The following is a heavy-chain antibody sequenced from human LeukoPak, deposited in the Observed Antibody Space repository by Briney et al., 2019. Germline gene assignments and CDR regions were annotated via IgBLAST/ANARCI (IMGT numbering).Heavy chain of an antibody. J-gene: IGHJ6*03. CDR1: GFTFSSYE. CDR2: ISSSSSYI. D-gene: IGHD3-10*01. CDR3: ASPGSGYYYYYYMDV. Sequence: PGGSLRLSCAVSGFTFSSYEMNWVCQAPGKGLEWVSSISSSSSYIYYADSVKGRSTISRDNAKNSLYLQMNSLRAEDTAVYYCASPGSGYYYYYYMDVWGKGTTDTVSS. V-gene: IGHV3-21*01.